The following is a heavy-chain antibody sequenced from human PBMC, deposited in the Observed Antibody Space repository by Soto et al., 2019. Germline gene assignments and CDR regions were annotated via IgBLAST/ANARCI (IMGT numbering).Heavy chain of an antibody. J-gene: IGHJ4*02. Sequence: PGGSLRLSCTASGFTFSKAYMNWVRQAPGQGLEWAGQIDSKIDADKTDLAAPVKGRFTLSRDDSKNTVYLQMNGLEIEDTAMYYCVTRFTAVATARFDYWGQGTLVTVSS. CDR3: VTRFTAVATARFDY. D-gene: IGHD2-21*02. V-gene: IGHV3-15*04. CDR1: GFTFSKAY. CDR2: IDSKIDADKT.